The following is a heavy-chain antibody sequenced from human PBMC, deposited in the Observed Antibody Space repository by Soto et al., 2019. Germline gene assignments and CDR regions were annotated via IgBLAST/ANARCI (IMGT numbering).Heavy chain of an antibody. Sequence: ASVKVSCKASGYTFNNYYMYWVRQAPGQGLEWMGVINSSGGNTSYAQKFQGRVTMTRDTSTSTVYMELSSLRSEDTAIYYCARDYLGSAAFFYYGMDVWGQGTTVTVSS. D-gene: IGHD3-10*01. CDR3: ARDYLGSAAFFYYGMDV. CDR1: GYTFNNYY. V-gene: IGHV1-46*02. CDR2: INSSGGNT. J-gene: IGHJ6*02.